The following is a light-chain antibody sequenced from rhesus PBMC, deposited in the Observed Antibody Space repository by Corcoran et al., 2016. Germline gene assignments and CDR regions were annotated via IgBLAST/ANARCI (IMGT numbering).Light chain of an antibody. V-gene: IGKV1S8*01. J-gene: IGKJ4*01. Sequence: GDRVTITCRASQGITTDFAWYQQKPGDIPKLLIYEASSLQSGIPSRFSGSGSGTDFTLTISSLQSEDFATYDCQHYYGTPLTFGGGTKVEIK. CDR3: QHYYGTPLT. CDR2: EAS. CDR1: QGITTD.